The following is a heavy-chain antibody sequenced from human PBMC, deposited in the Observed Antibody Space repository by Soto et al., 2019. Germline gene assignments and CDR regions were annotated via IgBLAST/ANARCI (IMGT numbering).Heavy chain of an antibody. D-gene: IGHD4-17*01. Sequence: SETLSLTCTVSGGSISSSSYYWGWIRQPPGKGLEWIGSIYYSGSTYYNPSLKSRVTISVDTSKNQFSLKLSSVTAADTAVYYCAGQNYGGYVYYFDYWGQGTLVTVSS. CDR3: AGQNYGGYVYYFDY. V-gene: IGHV4-39*01. CDR2: IYYSGST. CDR1: GGSISSSSYY. J-gene: IGHJ4*02.